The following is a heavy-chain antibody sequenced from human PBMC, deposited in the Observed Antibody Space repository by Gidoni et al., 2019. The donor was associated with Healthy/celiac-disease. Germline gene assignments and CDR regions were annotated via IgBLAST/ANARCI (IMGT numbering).Heavy chain of an antibody. J-gene: IGHJ4*02. CDR1: GFTVSSHY. D-gene: IGHD3-22*01. Sequence: EVQLVESGGGLIQPGGSLRLSCAASGFTVSSHYMSWVRQAAGKGLEWVSVIYSGGSTYYADSVKGRFTISRDNSKNTLYLQMNSLRAEDTAVYYCAREIVVVPIQEYYFDYWGQGTLVTVSS. CDR3: AREIVVVPIQEYYFDY. CDR2: IYSGGST. V-gene: IGHV3-53*01.